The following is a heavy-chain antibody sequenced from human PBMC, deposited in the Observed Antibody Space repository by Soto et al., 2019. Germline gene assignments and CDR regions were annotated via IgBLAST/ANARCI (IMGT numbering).Heavy chain of an antibody. Sequence: QLQLQESGPGLVKPSETLSLTCTVSGGSIRSSNYYWAWVRQPPGKGLEWIATIYYSGDTYFHPSLRNRLTVSVDTSKNQFSLKLSSLTAADTAMYYCASLQVPGNFDYWGQGTLVTVSS. CDR2: IYYSGDT. D-gene: IGHD6-13*01. V-gene: IGHV4-39*01. CDR3: ASLQVPGNFDY. CDR1: GGSIRSSNYY. J-gene: IGHJ4*02.